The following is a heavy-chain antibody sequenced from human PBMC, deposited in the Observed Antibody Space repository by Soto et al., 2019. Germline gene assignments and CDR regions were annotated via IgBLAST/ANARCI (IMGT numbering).Heavy chain of an antibody. V-gene: IGHV1-18*01. CDR2: ISAYSGHT. J-gene: IGHJ4*02. Sequence: QVQLVQSGAEVKKPGASVTVSCKASGYTFTNYGINWVRQAPGQGLEWMGWISAYSGHTNYAQKLQDRVTMTTDTSTSTAYMELRSLRSDDTAVYYCARRPHLADNVEFDYWGQGTLVTVSS. D-gene: IGHD6-19*01. CDR1: GYTFTNYG. CDR3: ARRPHLADNVEFDY.